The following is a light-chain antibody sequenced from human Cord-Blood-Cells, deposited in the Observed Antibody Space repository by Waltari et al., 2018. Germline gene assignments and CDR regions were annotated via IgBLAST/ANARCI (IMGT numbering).Light chain of an antibody. V-gene: IGKV1-33*01. CDR1: QDISNY. J-gene: IGKJ5*01. CDR2: DAS. Sequence: DIQMTQSPSSLSASVGDRVTITCQASQDISNYLNGYQQKPGKAPKLLIYDASNLEPGIPSRFSGSASGTDFTFTISRLQPEDIATYCCQPYDNLPPITFGQGTRLEIK. CDR3: QPYDNLPPIT.